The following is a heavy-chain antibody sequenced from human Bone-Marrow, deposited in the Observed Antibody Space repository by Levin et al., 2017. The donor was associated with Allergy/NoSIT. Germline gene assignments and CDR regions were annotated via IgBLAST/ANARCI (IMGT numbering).Heavy chain of an antibody. J-gene: IGHJ4*02. V-gene: IGHV4-4*07. CDR2: IYTSGST. Sequence: PSETLSLTCTVSGGSISSYYWSWIRQPAGKGLEWIGRIYTSGSTNYNPSLKSRVTMSVDTSKNQFSLKLSSVTAADTAVYYCAREGYCSSTSCKYYFDYWGQGTLVTVSS. D-gene: IGHD2-2*01. CDR1: GGSISSYY. CDR3: AREGYCSSTSCKYYFDY.